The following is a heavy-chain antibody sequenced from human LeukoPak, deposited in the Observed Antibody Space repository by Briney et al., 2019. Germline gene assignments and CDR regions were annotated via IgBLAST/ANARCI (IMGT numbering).Heavy chain of an antibody. CDR2: ISSNGGST. CDR3: ARETLGGYCSGGSCYSPRHFDY. V-gene: IGHV3-64*01. CDR1: GFTFSNYP. D-gene: IGHD2-15*01. Sequence: GGSLRLSCAASGFTFSNYPMHWVRQAPGKGLEYVSTISSNGGSTFYANSVKGRFTISRDNSKNTLYLQMGSLRPEDMAVYYRARETLGGYCSGGSCYSPRHFDYWGQGTLVTVSS. J-gene: IGHJ4*02.